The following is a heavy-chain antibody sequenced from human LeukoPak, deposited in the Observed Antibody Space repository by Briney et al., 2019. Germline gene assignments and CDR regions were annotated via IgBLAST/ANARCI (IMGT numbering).Heavy chain of an antibody. J-gene: IGHJ3*02. CDR3: ARELYDSSGYYAPHAFDI. CDR2: IIPIFGTA. D-gene: IGHD3-22*01. CDR1: GGTFSSYA. Sequence: ASVKVSCKASGGTFSSYAISWVRQAPGQGLEWMGGIIPIFGTANYAQKFQGRVTITADESTSTAYMELSSLRSEDTAVYYCARELYDSSGYYAPHAFDIWGQGTMVTVSS. V-gene: IGHV1-69*13.